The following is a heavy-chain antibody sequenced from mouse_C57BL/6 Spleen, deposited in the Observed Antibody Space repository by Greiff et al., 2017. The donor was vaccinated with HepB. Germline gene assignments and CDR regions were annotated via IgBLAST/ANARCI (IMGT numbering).Heavy chain of an antibody. D-gene: IGHD2-4*01. CDR3: ALYYDSGAWFAY. Sequence: VKLQESGPELVKPGASVKISCKASGYAFSSSWMNWVKQRPGKGLEWIGRIYPGDGDTNYNGKFKGKATLTADKSSSTAYMQLSSLTSEDSAVYSCALYYDSGAWFAYWGPGTLVPVSA. J-gene: IGHJ3*01. V-gene: IGHV1-82*01. CDR1: GYAFSSSW. CDR2: IYPGDGDT.